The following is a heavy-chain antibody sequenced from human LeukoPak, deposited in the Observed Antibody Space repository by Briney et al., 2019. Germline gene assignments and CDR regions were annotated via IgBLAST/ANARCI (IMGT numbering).Heavy chain of an antibody. Sequence: ASVKVSCKASGYTFTSYDINWVRQATGQGLEWMGWMNPNSGNTGYAQKFQGRVTVTRNTSISTAYMELSSLRSEDTAVYYCARGLRLLWFGESSAGYWGQGTLVTVSS. CDR3: ARGLRLLWFGESSAGY. CDR1: GYTFTSYD. J-gene: IGHJ4*02. CDR2: MNPNSGNT. D-gene: IGHD3-10*01. V-gene: IGHV1-8*01.